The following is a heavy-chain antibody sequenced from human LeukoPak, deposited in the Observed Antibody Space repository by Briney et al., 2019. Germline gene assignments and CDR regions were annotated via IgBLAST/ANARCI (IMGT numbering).Heavy chain of an antibody. CDR1: GGSFSGYY. J-gene: IGHJ4*02. Sequence: PSETLSLTCAVYGGSFSGYYWSWIRQPPGKGLEWIGEINHSGSTNYNPSLKSRVTISVDTSKNQFSLKLSSVTAADTAVYYCARGLGYCNGGSCYEGGGFDYWGQGTLVTVSS. D-gene: IGHD2-15*01. CDR2: INHSGST. CDR3: ARGLGYCNGGSCYEGGGFDY. V-gene: IGHV4-34*01.